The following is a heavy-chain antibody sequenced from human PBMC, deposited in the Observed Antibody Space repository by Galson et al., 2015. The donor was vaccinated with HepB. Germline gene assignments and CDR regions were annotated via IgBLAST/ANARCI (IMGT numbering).Heavy chain of an antibody. CDR3: ARVYDFRGNEYMDV. Sequence: SETLSLTCTVSGGSISGYYWSWIRQSPVKGLEWIGYIYYTGNTNYNPSLKSRVTISVDRSKNQFSLEVTSVTPADAAVYYCARVYDFRGNEYMDVWGQGTTVTVSS. V-gene: IGHV4-59*01. D-gene: IGHD2/OR15-2a*01. CDR1: GGSISGYY. CDR2: IYYTGNT. J-gene: IGHJ6*03.